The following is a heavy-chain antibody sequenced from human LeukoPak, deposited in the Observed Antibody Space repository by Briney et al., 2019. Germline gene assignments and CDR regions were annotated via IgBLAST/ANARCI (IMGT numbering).Heavy chain of an antibody. V-gene: IGHV1-69*13. CDR3: ARGYGSGSYPPIY. Sequence: ASVKVSCKASGGAFSSYAISWVRQAPGQGLEWMGGIIPIFGTAKYAQKFQGRVTITADESTSTDYMELSSLRSEDTAIYYCARGYGSGSYPPIYWGQGTLVIVSS. J-gene: IGHJ4*02. CDR2: IIPIFGTA. D-gene: IGHD3-10*01. CDR1: GGAFSSYA.